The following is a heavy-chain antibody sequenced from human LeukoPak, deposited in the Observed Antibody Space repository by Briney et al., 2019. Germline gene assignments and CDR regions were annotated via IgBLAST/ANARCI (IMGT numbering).Heavy chain of an antibody. CDR2: ISSSGSTI. J-gene: IGHJ4*02. CDR1: GFTFSSYE. Sequence: LPGGSLRLSCAASGFTFSSYEMNGVRQAPGKGLEWVSYISSSGSTIYYADSVKGRFTISRDNAKNSLYLQMNSLRAEDTAVYYCARDPLGYDILTCYTPRYFDYWGQGTLVTVSS. V-gene: IGHV3-48*03. CDR3: ARDPLGYDILTCYTPRYFDY. D-gene: IGHD3-9*01.